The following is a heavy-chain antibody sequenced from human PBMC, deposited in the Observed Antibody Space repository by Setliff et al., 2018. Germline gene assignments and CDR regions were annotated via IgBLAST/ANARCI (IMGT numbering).Heavy chain of an antibody. CDR3: ARHLGEWLDWFDP. V-gene: IGHV4-39*01. Sequence: SETLSLTCTVSGGSISSSTYYWGWIRQPPGKGLEWIGSIYYTGSTHYNPSLKSRVTISVDRSKNQLSLRLNSVTAADTAVYFCARHLGEWLDWFDPWGQGTLVTVSS. CDR2: IYYTGST. CDR1: GGSISSSTYY. D-gene: IGHD3-16*01. J-gene: IGHJ5*02.